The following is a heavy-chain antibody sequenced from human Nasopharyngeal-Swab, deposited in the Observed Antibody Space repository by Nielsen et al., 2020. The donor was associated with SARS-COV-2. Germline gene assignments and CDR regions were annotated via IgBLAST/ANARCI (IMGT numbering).Heavy chain of an antibody. J-gene: IGHJ6*02. CDR2: ISASGGST. CDR1: GSSFSRYA. V-gene: IGHV3-23*01. D-gene: IGHD2-15*01. Sequence: GESLKISCAASGSSFSRYAMNWVRQAPGKGLEWVSGISASGGSTDQADSVKGRFTISRDNSKNTLYLQMNSLRAEDTAVYYCATELVVAAGGSYYYYGMDVRGQGTTVTVSS. CDR3: ATELVVAAGGSYYYYGMDV.